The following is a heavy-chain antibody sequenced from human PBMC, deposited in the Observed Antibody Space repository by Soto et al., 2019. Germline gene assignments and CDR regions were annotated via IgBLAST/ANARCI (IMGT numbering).Heavy chain of an antibody. J-gene: IGHJ1*01. CDR3: AIVGYSCSWYEYFQH. CDR1: GGSFSGYY. D-gene: IGHD6-13*01. V-gene: IGHV4-34*01. Sequence: QVQLQQWGAGLLKPSETLSLTCAVYGGSFSGYYWSWIRQPPGKGLEWIGEINHSGSTNYNPSLNVRVTISVVTSQNQFSLKLSSVTAADSAVYYCAIVGYSCSWYEYFQHWGQGTLVTVS. CDR2: INHSGST.